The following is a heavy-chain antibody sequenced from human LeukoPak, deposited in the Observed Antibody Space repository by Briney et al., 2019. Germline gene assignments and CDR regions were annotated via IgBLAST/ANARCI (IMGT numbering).Heavy chain of an antibody. CDR1: GYSFTSYW. CDR2: IYPGDSDT. V-gene: IGHV5-51*01. J-gene: IGHJ6*03. D-gene: IGHD1-26*01. CDR3: ARRIVGATTSDYYYYYMDV. Sequence: GESLKISCKGSGYSFTSYWIGWLRQMPGKGLEWMGIIYPGDSDTRYSPSFQGQVTISADKSISTAYLQWSSLKASDTAMYYCARRIVGATTSDYYYYYMDVWGKGTTVTVSS.